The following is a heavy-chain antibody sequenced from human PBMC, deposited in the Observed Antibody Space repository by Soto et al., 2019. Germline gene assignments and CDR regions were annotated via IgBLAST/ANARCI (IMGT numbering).Heavy chain of an antibody. CDR1: GFTFSSYA. J-gene: IGHJ4*02. Sequence: GGSLGLSCAASGFTFSSYAMSWVRQAPGKGLEWVSAISGSGGSTYYADSVKGRFTISRDNSKNTLYLQMNSLRAEDTAVYYCAKDRRAYSGYDLFDYWGQGTLVTVSS. CDR2: ISGSGGST. V-gene: IGHV3-23*01. CDR3: AKDRRAYSGYDLFDY. D-gene: IGHD5-12*01.